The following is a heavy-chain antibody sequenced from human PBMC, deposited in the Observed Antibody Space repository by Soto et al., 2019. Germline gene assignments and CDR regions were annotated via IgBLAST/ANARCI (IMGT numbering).Heavy chain of an antibody. CDR3: AAWGGHWQLSYYGMDV. J-gene: IGHJ6*02. V-gene: IGHV1-58*01. Sequence: QMQLVQSGPEVKKPGTSVKVSCKASGFTFTSSAVQWVRQARGQRREWIGWIVVGSGNTKYAQKFQERVTSTRDMSTSTAYKELSSLRSEDTAVYYCAAWGGHWQLSYYGMDVWGQGTTVTVSS. CDR1: GFTFTSSA. D-gene: IGHD6-6*01. CDR2: IVVGSGNT.